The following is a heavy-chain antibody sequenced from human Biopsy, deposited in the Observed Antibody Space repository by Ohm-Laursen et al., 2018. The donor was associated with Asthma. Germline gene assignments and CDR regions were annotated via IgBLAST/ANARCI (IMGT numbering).Heavy chain of an antibody. Sequence: LSLTCAASGFVFSQCGMHWVRQGPGKGLEWVALVSSDGHNKYYEDSVKGRFTIFRDNSRNRLYLQINRLTVEDSAVYFCARQSGQDYGDSSGFDTWGQGTKVAVSS. J-gene: IGHJ3*02. CDR1: GFVFSQCG. D-gene: IGHD3-22*01. CDR3: ARQSGQDYGDSSGFDT. V-gene: IGHV3-30*03. CDR2: VSSDGHNK.